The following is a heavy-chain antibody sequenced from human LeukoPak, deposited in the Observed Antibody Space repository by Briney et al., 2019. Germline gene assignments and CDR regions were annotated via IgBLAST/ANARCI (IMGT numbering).Heavy chain of an antibody. CDR2: ISGSGGST. CDR1: GFTFSSYG. CDR3: AKTVPYSSSWYDSDY. J-gene: IGHJ4*02. D-gene: IGHD6-13*01. Sequence: GGSLRLSCAASGFTFSSYGMHWVRQAPGKGLEWVSAISGSGGSTYYADSVKGRFTISRDNSKNTLYLQMNSLRAEDTAVYYCAKTVPYSSSWYDSDYWGQGTLVTVSS. V-gene: IGHV3-23*01.